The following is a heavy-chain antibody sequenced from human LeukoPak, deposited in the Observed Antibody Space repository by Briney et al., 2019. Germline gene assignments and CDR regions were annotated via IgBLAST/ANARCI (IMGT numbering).Heavy chain of an antibody. J-gene: IGHJ4*02. Sequence: SQTLSLTCTVSGGSISSGDYYWNWIRQPPGKGLEWIGYIHYSGSTFYNLSLKSRVTISVDRSKNQFSLELTSGTAADTAVYYCARGELFHDYWGQGTLVTVSS. V-gene: IGHV4-30-4*01. D-gene: IGHD3-10*01. CDR3: ARGELFHDY. CDR2: IHYSGST. CDR1: GGSISSGDYY.